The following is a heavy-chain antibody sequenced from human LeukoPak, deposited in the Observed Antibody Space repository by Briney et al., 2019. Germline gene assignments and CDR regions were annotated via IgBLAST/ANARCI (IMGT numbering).Heavy chain of an antibody. CDR3: ATGTYGDYLDY. CDR1: GFTVSSNY. Sequence: PGGSLRLSCAASGFTVSSNYMSWVRQAPGKGLEWVSVIYSGGSTYYADSVKGRFTIPRDNSRNTLYLQMNSLRAEDTAVYYCATGTYGDYLDYWGQGTLVTVSS. V-gene: IGHV3-66*02. J-gene: IGHJ4*02. D-gene: IGHD4-17*01. CDR2: IYSGGST.